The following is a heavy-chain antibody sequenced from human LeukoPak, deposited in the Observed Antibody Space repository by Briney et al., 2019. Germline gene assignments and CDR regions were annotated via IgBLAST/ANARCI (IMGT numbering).Heavy chain of an antibody. CDR1: GFTFSTYW. D-gene: IGHD3-9*01. J-gene: IGHJ3*01. V-gene: IGHV3-7*01. CDR2: MKGDGSEI. Sequence: PEGSLRLSCAASGFTFSTYWMTWVRQAPGKGLEWVANMKGDGSEIYYVDSVKGRFTISRDNAKNLLYLQMNSLRAEDTAVYYCARPGYTAGYDLWGQGTLVTVSS. CDR3: ARPGYTAGYDL.